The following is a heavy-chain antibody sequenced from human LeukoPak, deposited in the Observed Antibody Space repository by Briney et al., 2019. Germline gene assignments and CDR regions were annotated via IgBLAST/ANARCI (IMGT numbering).Heavy chain of an antibody. D-gene: IGHD1-1*01. Sequence: SQTLSLTCTVSGGSISSGDYYWNWIRQPAGKALQWIGRIYTGGSTNYNPSLKSRVSISVDTSKNQISLKLTSITAADTAFYYCARVRGGTYNHYFDYWGQGTLVTVSS. CDR2: IYTGGST. J-gene: IGHJ4*02. CDR1: GGSISSGDYY. V-gene: IGHV4-61*02. CDR3: ARVRGGTYNHYFDY.